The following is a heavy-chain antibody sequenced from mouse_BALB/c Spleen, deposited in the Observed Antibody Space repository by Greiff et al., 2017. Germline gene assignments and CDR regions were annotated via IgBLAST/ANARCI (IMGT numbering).Heavy chain of an antibody. CDR3: ARSPYDPAWFAY. CDR2: IDPSDSYT. V-gene: IGHV1-69*02. Sequence: QVQLQQPGAELVKPGASVKLSCKASGYTFTSYWMHWVKQRPGQGLEWIGEIDPSDSYTNYNQKFKGKATLTVDKSSSTAYMQLSSLTSEDSAVYYCARSPYDPAWFAYWGQGTLVTVSA. D-gene: IGHD2-3*01. CDR1: GYTFTSYW. J-gene: IGHJ3*01.